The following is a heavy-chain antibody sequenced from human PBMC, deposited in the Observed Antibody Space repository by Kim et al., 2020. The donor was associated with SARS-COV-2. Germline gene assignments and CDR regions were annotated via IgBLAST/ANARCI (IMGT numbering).Heavy chain of an antibody. J-gene: IGHJ4*01. CDR1: AFTFKTHA. CDR2: IYSDSSGT. CDR3: ARAGLDGHFYVGYFHY. V-gene: IGHV3-23*03. Sequence: GGSLRLSCVASAFTFKTHAMSWVRQAPGKGLEWVSSIYSDSSGTFYADPVKGRFTISRDNSKSTLYLQMNSLTADDTALYYCARAGLDGHFYVGYFHYWG. D-gene: IGHD3-10*02.